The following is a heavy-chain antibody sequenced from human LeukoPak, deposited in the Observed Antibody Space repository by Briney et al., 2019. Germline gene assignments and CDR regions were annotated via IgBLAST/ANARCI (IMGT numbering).Heavy chain of an antibody. D-gene: IGHD3-22*01. CDR3: AKGPRLGSGYHPDY. CDR2: ITGSDDRT. J-gene: IGHJ4*02. CDR1: GFTFSSDA. Sequence: PGGSLRLSCAASGFTFSSDAMTWVRQAPGEGLEWVSTITGSDDRTYYADSVKGRFTISRDYSKNTVHLQLNSLRAEDTAVYYCAKGPRLGSGYHPDYWGQGTLVTVSS. V-gene: IGHV3-23*01.